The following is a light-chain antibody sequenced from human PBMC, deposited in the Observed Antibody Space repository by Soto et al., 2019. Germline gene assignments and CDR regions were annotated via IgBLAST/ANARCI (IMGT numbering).Light chain of an antibody. J-gene: IGLJ3*02. Sequence: QSALTQPPSVSAAPGQKVTISCSGSSSNIGNNYVSWYQQLPGTAPKLLIYDNNNRPSGIPDRFSGSKSGTSATLGITGLQTGDEADYYCGTWDSSLSVGLFGGGTKLTVL. CDR2: DNN. V-gene: IGLV1-51*01. CDR1: SSNIGNNY. CDR3: GTWDSSLSVGL.